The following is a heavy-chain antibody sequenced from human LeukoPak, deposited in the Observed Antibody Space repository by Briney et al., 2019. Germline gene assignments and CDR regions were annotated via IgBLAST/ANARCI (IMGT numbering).Heavy chain of an antibody. V-gene: IGHV4-39*07. CDR2: IYYSGTA. CDR1: GGSISSNSDY. J-gene: IGHJ5*02. CDR3: ARGRPYNVGLPPWFDP. D-gene: IGHD1-14*01. Sequence: SETLSLTCTVSGGSISSNSDYWGWIRQPPGKGLEWIGSIYYSGTAYYSPSLKSRVTISVDTSRNQFSLNLSSMTAADTAVYYCARGRPYNVGLPPWFDPWGQGTLVTVSS.